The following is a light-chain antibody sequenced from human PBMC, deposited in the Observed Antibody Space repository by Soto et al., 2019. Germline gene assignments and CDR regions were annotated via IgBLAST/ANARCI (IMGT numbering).Light chain of an antibody. J-gene: IGKJ3*01. CDR1: RSVSTY. CDR3: QQRSKWV. V-gene: IGKV3-11*01. Sequence: EIVLTQSPATLSLSPGERATLSCRASRSVSTYLAWYQQKPGQAPRLLIYDASNRATGIPARFSGSGSGTDFTLTINSLEPEDFAVYYCQQRSKWVFGPGTKVDMK. CDR2: DAS.